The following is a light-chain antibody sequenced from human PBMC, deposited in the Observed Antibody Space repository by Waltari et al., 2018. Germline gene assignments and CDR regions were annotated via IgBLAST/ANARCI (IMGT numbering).Light chain of an antibody. CDR3: AAWDDSLSPNVV. J-gene: IGLJ2*01. CDR2: RNN. CDR1: SSNLGSQH. Sequence: QSVLTQAPSVSGTPGQRVTVSCSRSSSNLGSQHVYWDQQLPGTAPKLLIYRNNQRPSGVPDRFSGSKSGTSASLAISGLRSEDEADYYCAAWDDSLSPNVVFGGGTKLTVL. V-gene: IGLV1-47*01.